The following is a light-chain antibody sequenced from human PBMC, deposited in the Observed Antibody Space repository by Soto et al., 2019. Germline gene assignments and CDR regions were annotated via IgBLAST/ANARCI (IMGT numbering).Light chain of an antibody. V-gene: IGKV3-15*01. CDR1: QSVSSN. Sequence: EIVMTQSPANLSVSPGERATLSCRASQSVSSNLAWYQQKPGQGPSLLIYGASTRATSIPARFSGSGSGTEFTLTINRLEPEDFAVYYCQQYNKSPPYTFGQGTKLEIK. CDR2: GAS. J-gene: IGKJ2*01. CDR3: QQYNKSPPYT.